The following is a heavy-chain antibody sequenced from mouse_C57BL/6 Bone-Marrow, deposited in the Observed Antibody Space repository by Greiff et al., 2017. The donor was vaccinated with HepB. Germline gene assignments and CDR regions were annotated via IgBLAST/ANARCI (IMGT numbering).Heavy chain of an antibody. D-gene: IGHD2-4*01. Sequence: QVQLKQPGAELVMPGASVKLSCKASGYTFTSYWMHWVKQRPGQGLEWIGEIDPSDSYTNYNQKFKGKSTLTVDKSSSTAYMQLSSLTSEDSAVYYCASWGLRFDYWGQGTTLTVSS. J-gene: IGHJ2*01. CDR2: IDPSDSYT. CDR1: GYTFTSYW. V-gene: IGHV1-69*01. CDR3: ASWGLRFDY.